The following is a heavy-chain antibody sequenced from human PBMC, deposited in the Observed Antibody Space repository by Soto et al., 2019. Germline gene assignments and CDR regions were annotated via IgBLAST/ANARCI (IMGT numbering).Heavy chain of an antibody. CDR3: ANIRMDYGDYSGMDY. V-gene: IGHV3-30*18. D-gene: IGHD4-17*01. J-gene: IGHJ4*02. Sequence: GGSLRLSCAASGFTFSSYGMHWVRQAPGKGLEWVAVISYDGSNKYYADSVKGRFTISRDNSKNTLYLQMNSLRAEDTAVYYCANIRMDYGDYSGMDYWGQGTLVTVSS. CDR1: GFTFSSYG. CDR2: ISYDGSNK.